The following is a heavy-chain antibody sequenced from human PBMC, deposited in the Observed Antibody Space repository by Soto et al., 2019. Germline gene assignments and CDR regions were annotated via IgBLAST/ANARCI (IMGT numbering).Heavy chain of an antibody. J-gene: IGHJ1*01. CDR2: IYSGGTT. CDR3: ARVDPPGFH. D-gene: IGHD3-10*01. Sequence: GGSLRLSCVVSGFTVSSANYMSWVRQAPGKGLEWVSVIYSGGTTFYADSVKGRFTISRDNSKNTLYLQMNSLRAEDTALYYCARVDPPGFHWGQGTLVTVSS. V-gene: IGHV3-53*01. CDR1: GFTVSSANY.